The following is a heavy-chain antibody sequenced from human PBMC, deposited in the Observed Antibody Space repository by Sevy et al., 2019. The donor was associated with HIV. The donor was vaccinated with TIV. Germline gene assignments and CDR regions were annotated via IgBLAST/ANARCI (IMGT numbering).Heavy chain of an antibody. Sequence: GGSLRLSCAASGFTFSSYDMHWVRQATGKGLEWVSAIGTAGDTYYPGSVKGRFTISRENVKNSLYLQMNSLRAGDTAVYYCARAFTYGDHGGGYFDYWGQGTLVTVSS. D-gene: IGHD4-17*01. J-gene: IGHJ4*02. V-gene: IGHV3-13*01. CDR1: GFTFSSYD. CDR3: ARAFTYGDHGGGYFDY. CDR2: IGTAGDT.